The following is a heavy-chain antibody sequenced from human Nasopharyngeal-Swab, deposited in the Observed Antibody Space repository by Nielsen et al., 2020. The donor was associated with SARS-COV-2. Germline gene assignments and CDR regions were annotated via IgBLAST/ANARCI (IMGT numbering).Heavy chain of an antibody. Sequence: GGSLRLSCAASGFTFSSYAMHWVRQAPGKGLVWVSRINSDGSSTSYADSVKGRFTISRDNAKNTLYLQMNSLRAEDTAVYYCARDGRDYYDSSGYYPDYWGQGTLVTVSS. CDR2: INSDGSST. CDR1: GFTFSSYA. J-gene: IGHJ4*02. CDR3: ARDGRDYYDSSGYYPDY. D-gene: IGHD3-22*01. V-gene: IGHV3-74*01.